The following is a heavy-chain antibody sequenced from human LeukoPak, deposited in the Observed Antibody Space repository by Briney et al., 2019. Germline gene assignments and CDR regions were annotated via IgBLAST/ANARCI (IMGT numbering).Heavy chain of an antibody. CDR2: ISGSGGTT. D-gene: IGHD1-14*01. Sequence: PGGSLRLSCAASGFTLNNYAKNWVRQAPGKGLEWVSVISGSGGTTYYADSVKGRFTISRDSSKNTLYLQMNSLRAEDTAVYYCAKVSGGGLYYDGMDVWGQGTTVTVSS. CDR1: GFTLNNYA. CDR3: AKVSGGGLYYDGMDV. J-gene: IGHJ6*02. V-gene: IGHV3-23*01.